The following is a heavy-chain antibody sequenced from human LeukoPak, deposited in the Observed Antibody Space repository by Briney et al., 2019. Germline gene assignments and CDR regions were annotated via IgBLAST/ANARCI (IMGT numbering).Heavy chain of an antibody. V-gene: IGHV1-18*01. Sequence: ASVKVSCKASGGTFSSYAISWVRQAPGQGLEWMGWISAYNGNTNYAQKLQGRVTMTTDTSTSTAYMELRSLRSDDTAVYYCARCEYYGSGSYYAFMDVWGKGTTVTVSS. CDR3: ARCEYYGSGSYYAFMDV. J-gene: IGHJ6*03. CDR1: GGTFSSYA. D-gene: IGHD3-10*01. CDR2: ISAYNGNT.